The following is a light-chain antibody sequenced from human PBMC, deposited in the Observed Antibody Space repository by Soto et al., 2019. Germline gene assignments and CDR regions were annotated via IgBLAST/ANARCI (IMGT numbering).Light chain of an antibody. CDR2: EVN. J-gene: IGLJ1*01. CDR3: SSYSTISTSFSV. V-gene: IGLV2-14*01. Sequence: QSALTQPASLSGTPGQSSTISCTGTSSDVCAYNYVSWYQHHPGEAPRLMIYEVNYRPSGVSNRFSGSKSVNTASLTISGLQAEEEGDYYCSSYSTISTSFSVFGTGTKVTVL. CDR1: SSDVCAYNY.